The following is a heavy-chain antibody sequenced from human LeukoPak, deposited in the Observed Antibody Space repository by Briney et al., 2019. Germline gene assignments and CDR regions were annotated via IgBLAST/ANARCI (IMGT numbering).Heavy chain of an antibody. CDR2: IIPIFGTA. D-gene: IGHD3-3*01. J-gene: IGHJ4*02. CDR1: GGTFSSYA. CDR3: ARDVSGLEAVYFDY. V-gene: IGHV1-69*06. Sequence: ASVKVSCKASGGTFSSYAISWVRQAPGQGLEWMGGIIPIFGTANYAQKFQGRVTITADKSTSTAYMELSSLRSEDTAVYYCARDVSGLEAVYFDYWGQGTLVTVSS.